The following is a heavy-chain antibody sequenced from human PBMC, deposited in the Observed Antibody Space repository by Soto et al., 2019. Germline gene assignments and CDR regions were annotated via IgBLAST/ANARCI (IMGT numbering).Heavy chain of an antibody. V-gene: IGHV3-23*01. CDR2: ISGTGGST. CDR3: AKEGPTTMLTPQFDN. D-gene: IGHD4-17*01. CDR1: GFTFSSYA. Sequence: HPGGSLRLSCAASGFTFSSYAMSWVRQAPGKGLEWVSGISGTGGSTYYADSVKGRFTISRDNSKSTLYLQMNSLRAEDTAVYYCAKEGPTTMLTPQFDNWGQGTLVTVSS. J-gene: IGHJ4*02.